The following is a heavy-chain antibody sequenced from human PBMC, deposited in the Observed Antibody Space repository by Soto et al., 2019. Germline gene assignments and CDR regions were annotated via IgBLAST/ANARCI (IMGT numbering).Heavy chain of an antibody. V-gene: IGHV4-59*01. CDR2: IYYSVT. CDR3: ARAYVVSGQDSGRYSDDI. D-gene: IGHD1-26*01. CDR1: AGSISTYQ. J-gene: IGHJ3*02. Sequence: PSENLSLTCSVSAGSISTYQCRWIRQPPGKGLERIAYIYYSVTSYNHSLKRRVSISLDTSQNQFSQKLSTVTAADTAVYYCARAYVVSGQDSGRYSDDISGRGTMVTVSS.